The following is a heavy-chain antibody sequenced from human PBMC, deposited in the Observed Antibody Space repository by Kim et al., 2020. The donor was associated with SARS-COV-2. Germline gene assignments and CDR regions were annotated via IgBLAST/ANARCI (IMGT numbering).Heavy chain of an antibody. CDR3: ARQGGSGWPYSNNWFDP. D-gene: IGHD6-19*01. CDR1: GGSISSYY. Sequence: SETLSLTCTVSGGSISSYYWSWIRQPPGKGLEWIGYIYYSGSTNYNPSLKSRVTISVDTSKNQFSLKLSSVTAADTAVYYFARQGGSGWPYSNNWFDPWGQGTLVTVSS. V-gene: IGHV4-59*08. J-gene: IGHJ5*02. CDR2: IYYSGST.